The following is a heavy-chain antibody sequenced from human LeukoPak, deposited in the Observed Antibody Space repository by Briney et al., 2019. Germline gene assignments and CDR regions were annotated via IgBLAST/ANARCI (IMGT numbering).Heavy chain of an antibody. D-gene: IGHD3-22*01. CDR2: IYNSGST. V-gene: IGHV4-59*08. CDR1: DVSIIGYY. Sequence: KPSETLSLTCTVSDVSIIGYYWSWIRQPPGKGLEWIGYIYNSGSTNYNPSLKSRVTISVDTSKNQFSLKLSSVTAADTAVFYCAGRRRVYDSSGYGDAFDIWGQRTVVPVSS. CDR3: AGRRRVYDSSGYGDAFDI. J-gene: IGHJ3*02.